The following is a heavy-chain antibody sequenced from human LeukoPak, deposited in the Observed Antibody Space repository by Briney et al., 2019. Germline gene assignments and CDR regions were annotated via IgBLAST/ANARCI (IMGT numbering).Heavy chain of an antibody. CDR2: INPNSGGT. CDR1: GYTFTGYY. Sequence: AASVKVSXKASGYTFTGYYMHWVRQAPGQGLEWMRRINPNSGGTNYAQKFQGRVTMTRDTSISTAYMELSRLRSDDTAVYYCARAVGYMIATFWGQGTLVTVSS. D-gene: IGHD3-22*01. V-gene: IGHV1-2*06. CDR3: ARAVGYMIATF. J-gene: IGHJ4*02.